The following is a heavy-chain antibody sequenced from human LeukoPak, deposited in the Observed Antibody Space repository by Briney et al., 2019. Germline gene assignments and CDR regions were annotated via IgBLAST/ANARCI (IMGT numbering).Heavy chain of an antibody. V-gene: IGHV4-59*08. D-gene: IGHD1/OR15-1a*01. CDR3: ARHGTGTFGY. CDR1: GGSISSYY. CDR2: IHYSGDT. J-gene: IGHJ4*02. Sequence: PETLSLTCTISGGSISSYYWTWIRQPPGKGLEWLGYIHYSGDTKYSPSLKSRVTISVDTSKNQFSLKLSSVTAADTAVYYCARHGTGTFGYWGQGTLVTVSS.